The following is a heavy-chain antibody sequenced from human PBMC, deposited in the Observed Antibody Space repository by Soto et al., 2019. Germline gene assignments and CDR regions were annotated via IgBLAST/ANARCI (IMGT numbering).Heavy chain of an antibody. Sequence: QVQLVESGGGLVKPGGSLRLSCEASGFAFSDYFMSWIRQAPGKGLEWLSYISSSGNTIYYADSVKGRFTISRDNARNSLYLQMNSLRAEDPAVYYCARAESEFERSLNAFDIWGQGTMVTVSS. CDR1: GFAFSDYF. CDR2: ISSSGNTI. V-gene: IGHV3-11*04. J-gene: IGHJ3*02. D-gene: IGHD1-1*01. CDR3: ARAESEFERSLNAFDI.